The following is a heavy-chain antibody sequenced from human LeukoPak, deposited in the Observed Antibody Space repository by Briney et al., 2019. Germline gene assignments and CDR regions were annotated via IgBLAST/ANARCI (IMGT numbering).Heavy chain of an antibody. CDR3: ARGAAEGPYYMDV. CDR1: GGSITSDNW. Sequence: PSETLSLTCAVSGGSITSDNWWSWVRQPPGKGLEWIGELYPSGSSNYNPSLKSRVTISVDTSKNQFSLKLSSVTAADTAVYYCARGAAEGPYYMDVWGKGTTVTISS. CDR2: LYPSGSS. V-gene: IGHV4-4*02. J-gene: IGHJ6*03. D-gene: IGHD6-13*01.